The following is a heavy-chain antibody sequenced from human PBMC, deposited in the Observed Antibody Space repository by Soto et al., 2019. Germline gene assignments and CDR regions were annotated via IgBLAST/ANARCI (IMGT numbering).Heavy chain of an antibody. D-gene: IGHD1-26*01. Sequence: LRLSCAASGFIFENFGMSWVRQAPGKGLEWISSISGSGFKKYYADSVKGRFTISRDNSKSTVYLELNNLSAEDTAVYHCAKNQGVELVPLATVDWFDPWGQGSVATVSS. CDR3: AKNQGVELVPLATVDWFDP. CDR1: GFIFENFG. V-gene: IGHV3-23*01. CDR2: ISGSGFKK. J-gene: IGHJ5*02.